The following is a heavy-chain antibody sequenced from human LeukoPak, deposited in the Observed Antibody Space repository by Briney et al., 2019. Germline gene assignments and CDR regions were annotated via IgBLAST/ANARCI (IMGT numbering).Heavy chain of an antibody. V-gene: IGHV3-23*01. Sequence: GGSLRLSCAASGFTFSSYGMSWVRQAPGKGLEWVSAISGSGGSTYYADSVKGRFTISRDNSKNTLYLQMNSLRAEDTAIYYCARDGITMDRGVTVFDYWGRGSLVIVSS. CDR1: GFTFSSYG. D-gene: IGHD3-10*01. J-gene: IGHJ4*02. CDR3: ARDGITMDRGVTVFDY. CDR2: ISGSGGST.